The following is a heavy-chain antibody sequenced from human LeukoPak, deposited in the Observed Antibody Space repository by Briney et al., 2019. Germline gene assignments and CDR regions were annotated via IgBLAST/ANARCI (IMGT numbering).Heavy chain of an antibody. CDR1: GFTFSNSW. CDR3: ARGRYSSGWFGY. Sequence: GGSLRLSCAASGFTFSNSWMHWVRQAPGKGLVWVSRINSDGRSTVYADSVKGRFTISRDNAKNTLYLQMNSLRDEDTAVYYCARGRYSSGWFGYWGQGTLVTVSS. D-gene: IGHD6-19*01. CDR2: INSDGRST. V-gene: IGHV3-74*01. J-gene: IGHJ4*02.